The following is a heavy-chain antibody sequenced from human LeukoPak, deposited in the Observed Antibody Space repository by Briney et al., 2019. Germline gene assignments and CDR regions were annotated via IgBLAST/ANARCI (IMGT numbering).Heavy chain of an antibody. Sequence: SETLSLTCTVSGGSISSYYWSWFRQPPGKGLEWIGYIYYSGSTNYNPSLKSRVTISVDTSDENHFSLKLNSVTAADTAVYYCARGLAGYSGGDDAFDAWGQGTTVIVSS. J-gene: IGHJ3*01. D-gene: IGHD6-19*01. CDR1: GGSISSYY. CDR3: ARGLAGYSGGDDAFDA. V-gene: IGHV4-59*01. CDR2: IYYSGST.